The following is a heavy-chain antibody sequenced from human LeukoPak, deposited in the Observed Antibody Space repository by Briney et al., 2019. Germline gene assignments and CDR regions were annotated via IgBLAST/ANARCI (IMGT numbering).Heavy chain of an antibody. J-gene: IGHJ4*02. Sequence: SVKVSCKPSGGTFSSYAVSWVRQAPGQGLEWMGGIIPIFGTANYAQKFQGRVTITADESTSTAYMELSSLRSDDTAVYYCARDRFDGSYYELGRYFDYWGQGTLVTVSS. D-gene: IGHD1-26*01. CDR2: IIPIFGTA. CDR3: ARDRFDGSYYELGRYFDY. CDR1: GGTFSSYA. V-gene: IGHV1-69*13.